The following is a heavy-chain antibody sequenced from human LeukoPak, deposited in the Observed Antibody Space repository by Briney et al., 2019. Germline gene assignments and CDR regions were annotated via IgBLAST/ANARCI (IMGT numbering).Heavy chain of an antibody. CDR3: ARVASGWLAPIDY. V-gene: IGHV1-8*01. D-gene: IGHD6-19*01. Sequence: ASVKVSCKASGYTFTSYEIIWVRQATGQGLEWMGWMNPNSGNTGFVEKFQGRVTITRNTSIATAYMELSSLRFEDTAVYYCARVASGWLAPIDYWGQGTLVTVSS. J-gene: IGHJ4*02. CDR2: MNPNSGNT. CDR1: GYTFTSYE.